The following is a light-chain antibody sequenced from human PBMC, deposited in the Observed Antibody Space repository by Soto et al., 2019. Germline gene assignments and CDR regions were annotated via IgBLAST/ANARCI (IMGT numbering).Light chain of an antibody. Sequence: DIVMTQSPLSLPVTPAEPASISCRSSQSLLHSNGYNYLNWYLQQPGQSPQLLISLGSNRASGVPDRFSGRGSGTDFTLKISSVEAEDVGLYYCMQALHTSYPFGQGTRLQI. CDR1: QSLLHSNGYNY. J-gene: IGKJ2*01. CDR2: LGS. CDR3: MQALHTSYP. V-gene: IGKV2-28*01.